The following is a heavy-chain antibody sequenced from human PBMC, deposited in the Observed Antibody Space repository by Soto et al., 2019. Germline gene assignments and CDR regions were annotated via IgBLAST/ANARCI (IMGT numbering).Heavy chain of an antibody. Sequence: SETLSLTCAVYGGSFSGYYWSWIRQPPGKGLEWIGEINHSGSTNYNPSLKSRVTISVDTSKNQFSLKLSSVTAADTAVYYCARTSYDSTGTAADPWGQGPLVTVSS. CDR2: INHSGST. V-gene: IGHV4-34*01. CDR3: ARTSYDSTGTAADP. D-gene: IGHD3-22*01. J-gene: IGHJ5*02. CDR1: GGSFSGYY.